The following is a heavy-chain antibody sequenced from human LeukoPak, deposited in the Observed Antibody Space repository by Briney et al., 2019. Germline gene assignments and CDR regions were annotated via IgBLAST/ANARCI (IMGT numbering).Heavy chain of an antibody. D-gene: IGHD3-10*01. V-gene: IGHV4-34*01. CDR2: INHSGST. CDR1: GGSFSGYY. CDR3: ARQSHYYGSGSYYLDY. Sequence: SETLSLTCAVYGGSFSGYYWSWIRQPPGKGLEWIGEINHSGSTYYNPSLKSRVTISVDTSKNQFSLKLSSVTAADTAVYYCARQSHYYGSGSYYLDYWGQGTLVTVSS. J-gene: IGHJ4*02.